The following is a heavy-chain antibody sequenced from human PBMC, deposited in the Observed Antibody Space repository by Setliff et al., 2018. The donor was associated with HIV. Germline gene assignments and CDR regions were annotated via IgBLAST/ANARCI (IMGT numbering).Heavy chain of an antibody. CDR3: ARDGRAVTSLMVVVSLKNGMDV. D-gene: IGHD3-22*01. Sequence: ASVMVSCKASGYIFTSYYMHWLRQVPGQGLEWMGIVDPSGGSTHYAQKFEGRVTMTRDTSTSTFHMELSSPTSEDRAIYYCARDGRAVTSLMVVVSLKNGMDVWGQGTTVTVSS. CDR1: GYIFTSYY. CDR2: VDPSGGST. V-gene: IGHV1-46*01. J-gene: IGHJ6*02.